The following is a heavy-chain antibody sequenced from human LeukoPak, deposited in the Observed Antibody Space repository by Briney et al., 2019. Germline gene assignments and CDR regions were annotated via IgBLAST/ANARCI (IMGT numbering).Heavy chain of an antibody. CDR1: GFTVSSNY. D-gene: IGHD6-13*01. Sequence: PGGSLRLSCAASGFTVSSNYMSWVRQAPGKGLEWVSVIYSGGSTYYADSVKGRFTISRDNSKNTLYLQMNSLRAEDTAVYYCARDSSVAAAGPADAFDIWGQGTMVTVSS. CDR2: IYSGGST. J-gene: IGHJ3*02. CDR3: ARDSSVAAAGPADAFDI. V-gene: IGHV3-66*01.